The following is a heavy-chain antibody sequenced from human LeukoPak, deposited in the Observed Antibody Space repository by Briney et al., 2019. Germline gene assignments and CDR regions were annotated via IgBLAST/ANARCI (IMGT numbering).Heavy chain of an antibody. CDR3: ARAYRRITMVRGAMWSY. CDR1: GYTFTGYY. J-gene: IGHJ4*02. D-gene: IGHD3-10*01. Sequence: ASVKVSCKASGYTFTGYYMHWVRQAPGQGLEWMGWINPNSGGTNYAQKFQGRVTMTRDTSISTAYMELSRLRSDDTAVYYCARAYRRITMVRGAMWSYWGQGTLVTVSS. CDR2: INPNSGGT. V-gene: IGHV1-2*02.